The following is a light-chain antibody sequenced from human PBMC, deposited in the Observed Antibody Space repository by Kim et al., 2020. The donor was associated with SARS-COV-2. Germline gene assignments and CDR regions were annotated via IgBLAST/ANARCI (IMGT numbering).Light chain of an antibody. CDR1: QSVGTY. Sequence: WSPGERATLSCRASQSVGTYLAWYQHKPGQAPRLLIYDASNRATGIPARFSGSGSGTDFTLTISSLEPEDFAVYYCQHRANWPLSTFGQGTKLEI. CDR3: QHRANWPLST. J-gene: IGKJ2*02. V-gene: IGKV3-11*01. CDR2: DAS.